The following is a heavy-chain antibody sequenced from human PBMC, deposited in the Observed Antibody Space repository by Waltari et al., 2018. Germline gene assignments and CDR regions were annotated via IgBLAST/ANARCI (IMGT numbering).Heavy chain of an antibody. CDR2: VDPEDGET. CDR1: GYTFTDYY. D-gene: IGHD7-27*01. Sequence: EVQLVQSGAEVKKPGATVKISCKASGYTFTDYYMPWVQQAPGKGLEWMGRVDPEDGETIYAEKFQGRVTITADTSTDTAYMELSSLRSEDTAVYYCATVGGLTGYNWFDPWGQGTLVTVSS. CDR3: ATVGGLTGYNWFDP. J-gene: IGHJ5*02. V-gene: IGHV1-69-2*01.